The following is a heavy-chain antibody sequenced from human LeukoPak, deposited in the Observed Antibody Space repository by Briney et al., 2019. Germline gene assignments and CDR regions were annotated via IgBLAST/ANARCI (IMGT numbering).Heavy chain of an antibody. D-gene: IGHD3-22*01. J-gene: IGHJ4*02. CDR2: INAGNGNT. V-gene: IGHV1-3*01. Sequence: ASVKVSCKASGYTFTSYAMHWVRQAPGQRLEWMGWINAGNGNTKYSQKFQGRVTITRDTSASTAYMELSSLRSEDTAVYYCARPRGGYYYDTPDYWGQGTLVTVSS. CDR1: GYTFTSYA. CDR3: ARPRGGYYYDTPDY.